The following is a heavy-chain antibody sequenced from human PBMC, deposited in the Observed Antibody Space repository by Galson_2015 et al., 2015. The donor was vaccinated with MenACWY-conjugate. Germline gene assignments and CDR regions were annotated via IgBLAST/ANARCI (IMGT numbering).Heavy chain of an antibody. Sequence: ETLSLTCAVSGGSLSSNWWSWVRQSPGKGLEWIGEVYHDGDTNYNPSLTGRVTISIDKSKSQFSLNLKSMNGADTAVYFCAGSTKWCLGYWGQGISVTVSS. D-gene: IGHD2-15*01. CDR3: AGSTKWCLGY. CDR1: GGSLSSNW. CDR2: VYHDGDT. J-gene: IGHJ4*02. V-gene: IGHV4/OR15-8*02.